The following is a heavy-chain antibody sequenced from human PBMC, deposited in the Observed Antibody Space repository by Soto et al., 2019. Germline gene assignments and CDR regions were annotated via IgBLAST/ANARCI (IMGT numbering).Heavy chain of an antibody. Sequence: LQLQESGPGLVKPSETLSLTCTVSGGSVSNSQYFWVWLRQPPGKGLELIGTLSHSGSVRYNPSLKSPANISVDTSKNQFSPRLPAVTLAETALLYSANQRDSTTFFGYWGQGNLVTVSS. CDR1: GGSVSNSQYF. CDR3: ANQRDSTTFFGY. D-gene: IGHD1-1*01. CDR2: LSHSGSV. V-gene: IGHV4-39*01. J-gene: IGHJ4*02.